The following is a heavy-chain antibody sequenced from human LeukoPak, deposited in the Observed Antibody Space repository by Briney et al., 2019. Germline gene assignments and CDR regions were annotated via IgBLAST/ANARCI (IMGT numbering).Heavy chain of an antibody. CDR2: IYYSGST. CDR3: ARGGYYDFWSGLGNYMDV. D-gene: IGHD3-3*01. CDR1: GGSISSYH. J-gene: IGHJ6*03. V-gene: IGHV4-59*01. Sequence: SETLSLTCTVSGGSISSYHWSWIRQPPGKGLEWIGYIYYSGSTNYNPSLKSRVTISVDTSKNQFSLKLSSVTAADTAVYYCARGGYYDFWSGLGNYMDVWGKGTTVTVSS.